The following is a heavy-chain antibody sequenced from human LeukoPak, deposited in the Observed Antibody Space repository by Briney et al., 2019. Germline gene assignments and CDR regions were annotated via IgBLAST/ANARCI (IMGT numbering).Heavy chain of an antibody. CDR3: ARGPPFYSSPHGANWFDP. V-gene: IGHV1-69*05. D-gene: IGHD6-13*01. CDR2: IIPIFGTA. CDR1: GGTFSSYA. J-gene: IGHJ5*02. Sequence: ASVKVSCKASGGTFSSYAISWVRQAPGQGLEWMGGIIPIFGTANYAQKFQGRVTITTDESTSTAYMELSSLRSEDTAVYYCARGPPFYSSPHGANWFDPWGQGTLVTVSS.